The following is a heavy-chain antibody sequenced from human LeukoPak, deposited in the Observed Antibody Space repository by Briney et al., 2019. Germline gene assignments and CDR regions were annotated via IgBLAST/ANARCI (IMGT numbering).Heavy chain of an antibody. CDR3: ARGYYDILTGYYPFDY. J-gene: IGHJ4*02. Sequence: GGSQRLSCAASGFTFSDYYMSWIRQAPGKGLEWVSYISSSGSTIYYADSVKGRFTISRDNAKNSLYLQMNSLRAEDTAVYYCARGYYDILTGYYPFDYWGQGTLVTVSS. V-gene: IGHV3-11*01. CDR2: ISSSGSTI. CDR1: GFTFSDYY. D-gene: IGHD3-9*01.